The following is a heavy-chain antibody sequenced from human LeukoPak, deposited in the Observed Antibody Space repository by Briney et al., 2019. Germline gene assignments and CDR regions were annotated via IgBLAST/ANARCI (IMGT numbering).Heavy chain of an antibody. CDR2: FDPEDDET. V-gene: IGHV1-24*01. CDR1: GYPLTELS. Sequence: ASVKVSCKVSGYPLTELSIHWVRQGPGKGLEGMGGFDPEDDETIYAQKFQGRVTMTEDTSTDTAHMELSSLRSEDTAVYYCTTTEYSSGYRDFWGQGTLVTVSS. J-gene: IGHJ4*02. D-gene: IGHD5-18*01. CDR3: TTTEYSSGYRDF.